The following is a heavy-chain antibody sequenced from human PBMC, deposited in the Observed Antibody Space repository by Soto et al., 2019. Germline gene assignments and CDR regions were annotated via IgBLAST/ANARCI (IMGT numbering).Heavy chain of an antibody. CDR3: ARAVDTAMVTRYYYYGMDV. Sequence: SETLSLTCTVSGGSISSGDYYWSWIRQPPGKGLEWIGYIYYSGSTYYNPSLKSRVTISVDTSKNQFSLKLSSVTAADTAVYYCARAVDTAMVTRYYYYGMDVWGQGTTVTVSS. J-gene: IGHJ6*02. D-gene: IGHD5-18*01. CDR1: GGSISSGDYY. CDR2: IYYSGST. V-gene: IGHV4-30-4*01.